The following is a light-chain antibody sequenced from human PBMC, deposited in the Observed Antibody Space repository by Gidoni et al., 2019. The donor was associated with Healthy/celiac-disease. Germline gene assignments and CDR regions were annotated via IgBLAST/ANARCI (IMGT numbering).Light chain of an antibody. Sequence: AIQMTQSPSSLSASVGDRVTITCRASPGIRNDLGWYQQKPGKAPKLLIDAASSLQSGVPSRFSGSGSGTDFTLTISSLQPEDFATYYCLQDYNYPFTFGPGTKVDIK. J-gene: IGKJ3*01. V-gene: IGKV1-6*01. CDR2: AAS. CDR1: PGIRND. CDR3: LQDYNYPFT.